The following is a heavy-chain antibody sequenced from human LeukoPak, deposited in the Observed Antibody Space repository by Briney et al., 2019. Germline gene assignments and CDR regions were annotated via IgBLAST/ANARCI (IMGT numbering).Heavy chain of an antibody. CDR1: GYTFTSYY. CDR3: ARDPRPSYDSSDYYYPGDY. J-gene: IGHJ4*02. D-gene: IGHD3-22*01. Sequence: ASVKVSCKASGYTFTSYYMHWLRQAPGQGLEWMAIINPSGSSTNYAQKFQGRVTMTRDTSTSTVYMELGSLRSEDTAVYYCARDPRPSYDSSDYYYPGDYWGQGTLVTVSS. V-gene: IGHV1-46*01. CDR2: INPSGSST.